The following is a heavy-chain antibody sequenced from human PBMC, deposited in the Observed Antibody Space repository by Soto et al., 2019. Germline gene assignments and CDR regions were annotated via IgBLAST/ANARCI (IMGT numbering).Heavy chain of an antibody. V-gene: IGHV1-69*12. D-gene: IGHD3-22*01. J-gene: IGHJ4*02. CDR3: ASHYESSGYYDRGLDY. Sequence: QVQLVQSGAEVKKPGSSVKVSCKASGGTFSSYAISWVRQAPGQGLEWMGGNIPIFGTADYAQKFQGRVTRTADESTSTGNRGLRSLRSEDTAVYDCASHYESSGYYDRGLDYWGQGTLVTVSS. CDR2: NIPIFGTA. CDR1: GGTFSSYA.